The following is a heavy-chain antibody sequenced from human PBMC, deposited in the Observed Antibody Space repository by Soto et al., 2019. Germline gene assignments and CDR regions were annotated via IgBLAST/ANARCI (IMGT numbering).Heavy chain of an antibody. Sequence: SETLSLTCTVSGGSISSYYWSWIRQPPGKGLEWIGYIYYSGSTNYNPSLKSRVTISVDTSKNQFSLKLSSVTAADTAVYYCARTVLPAAICWFDPWGQGTLVTVSS. D-gene: IGHD2-2*01. J-gene: IGHJ5*02. CDR2: IYYSGST. V-gene: IGHV4-59*01. CDR1: GGSISSYY. CDR3: ARTVLPAAICWFDP.